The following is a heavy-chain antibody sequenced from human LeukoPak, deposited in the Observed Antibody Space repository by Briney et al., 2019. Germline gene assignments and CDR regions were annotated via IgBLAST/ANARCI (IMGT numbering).Heavy chain of an antibody. CDR3: ARTLKEGYSCGSYYFDY. CDR2: IYHSGST. J-gene: IGHJ4*02. CDR1: GGSISSGGYS. D-gene: IGHD6-19*01. Sequence: PSETLSLTCAVSGGSISSGGYSWSWIRQPPGKGLEWIGYIYHSGSTYYNPSLKSRVTISVDTSKNQFSLKLSSVTAADTAVYYCARTLKEGYSCGSYYFDYWGQGTLVTVSS. V-gene: IGHV4-30-2*01.